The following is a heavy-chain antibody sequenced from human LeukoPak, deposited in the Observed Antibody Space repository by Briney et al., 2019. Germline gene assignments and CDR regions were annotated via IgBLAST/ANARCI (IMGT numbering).Heavy chain of an antibody. Sequence: PGGSLRLSCAASGFTFSSYGMHWVRQAPGKGLEWVAFIRYDGSNKYYADSVKGRFTISRDNSKNTLCLQMNSLRAEDTAVYYCAGAVAGTVRFDYWGQGTLVTVS. J-gene: IGHJ4*02. CDR1: GFTFSSYG. V-gene: IGHV3-30*02. CDR3: AGAVAGTVRFDY. D-gene: IGHD6-19*01. CDR2: IRYDGSNK.